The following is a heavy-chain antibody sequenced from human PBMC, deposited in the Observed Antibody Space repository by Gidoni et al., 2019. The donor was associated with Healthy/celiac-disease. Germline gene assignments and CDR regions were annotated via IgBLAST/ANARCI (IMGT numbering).Heavy chain of an antibody. J-gene: IGHJ3*02. V-gene: IGHV3-33*01. CDR3: ARDYRPSLVILNDRGGDAFDI. CDR1: GFTFSSYG. CDR2: IWYDGRNK. D-gene: IGHD3-22*01. Sequence: QVQLVESGGGVVQPGRSLRLSCAASGFTFSSYGMHWVRQAPGKGLEWVEVIWYDGRNKYYADSVKGRFTISRDNSKNTLYLQMNSLRAEDTAVYYCARDYRPSLVILNDRGGDAFDIWGQGTMVTVSS.